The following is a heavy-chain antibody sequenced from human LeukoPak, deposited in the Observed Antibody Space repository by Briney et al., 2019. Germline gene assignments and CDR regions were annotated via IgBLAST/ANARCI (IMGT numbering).Heavy chain of an antibody. CDR3: AREYWGVDY. CDR1: GFTFTTYT. Sequence: GGSLRLSCAASGFTFTTYTMTWVRQAPGKGLEWVANIKGDGNEKNYVDSVEGRFTISRDNAKNSIYLQMNSLRVEDTAVYYCAREYWGVDYWGQGTLVTVSS. D-gene: IGHD2-8*02. CDR2: IKGDGNEK. V-gene: IGHV3-7*01. J-gene: IGHJ4*02.